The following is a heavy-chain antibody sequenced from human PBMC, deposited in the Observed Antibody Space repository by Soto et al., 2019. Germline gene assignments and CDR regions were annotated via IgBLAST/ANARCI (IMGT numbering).Heavy chain of an antibody. Sequence: TLSLTCTVSGGSISSSSYYWSWIRQHPGKGLEWIGYIYYSGSTYYNPSLKSRVTISVDTSKNQFSLKLSSVTAADTAVYYCARAFLDCSSTSCPNDAFDIWGQGTMVTVSS. D-gene: IGHD2-2*01. CDR3: ARAFLDCSSTSCPNDAFDI. J-gene: IGHJ3*02. CDR2: IYYSGST. V-gene: IGHV4-31*03. CDR1: GGSISSSSYY.